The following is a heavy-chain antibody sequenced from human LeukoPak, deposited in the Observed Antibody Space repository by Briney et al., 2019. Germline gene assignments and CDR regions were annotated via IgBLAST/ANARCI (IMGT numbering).Heavy chain of an antibody. CDR2: VSIYNGNT. Sequence: GASVKVSCQASGHTSTKFAISWVRQAPGQGLEFVGWVSIYNGNTFYTPTLRGRVILTTGRSTDTAFLEMRDLKSDDTAVYFCARGGDYGGAPFDVWGPGTPVIVSS. CDR1: GHTSTKFA. D-gene: IGHD4-23*01. CDR3: ARGGDYGGAPFDV. V-gene: IGHV1-18*01. J-gene: IGHJ4*02.